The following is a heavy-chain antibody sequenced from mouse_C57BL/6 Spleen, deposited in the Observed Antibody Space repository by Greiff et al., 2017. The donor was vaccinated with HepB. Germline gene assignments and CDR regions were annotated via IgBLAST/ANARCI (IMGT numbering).Heavy chain of an antibody. CDR3: TRCQPGNYAMDY. V-gene: IGHV1-15*01. CDR1: GYTFTDYE. J-gene: IGHJ4*01. CDR2: IDPETGGT. D-gene: IGHD1-1*02. Sequence: QVQLQQSGAELVRPGASVTLSCKASGYTFTDYEMHWVKQTPVHGLEWIGAIDPETGGTAYNQKFKGKAILTADKSSSTAYMELRSLTSEDSAVYYCTRCQPGNYAMDYWGQGTSVTVSS.